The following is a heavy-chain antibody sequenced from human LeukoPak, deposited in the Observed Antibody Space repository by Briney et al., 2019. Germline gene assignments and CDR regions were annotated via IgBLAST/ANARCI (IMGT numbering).Heavy chain of an antibody. V-gene: IGHV3-30*04. CDR1: GFTFSSYA. CDR2: ISYDGSNK. Sequence: PGGSLRLSCAASGFTFSSYAMHWVRQAPGKGLEWVAVISYDGSNKYYADSVKGRFTISRDNSKNTLYLQMNSLRAEDTAVYYCAREGQQLVVSDYYYMDVWGKGTTVTVSS. J-gene: IGHJ6*03. D-gene: IGHD6-13*01. CDR3: AREGQQLVVSDYYYMDV.